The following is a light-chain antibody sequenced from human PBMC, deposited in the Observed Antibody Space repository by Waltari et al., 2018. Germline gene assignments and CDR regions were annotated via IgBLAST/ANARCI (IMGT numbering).Light chain of an antibody. CDR3: AAWDDSLSAEV. CDR1: SSNIGSNS. Sequence: QSVLTQPPPASGTPGQRVHISCSGSSSNIGSNSVYWYQQLPGTTPKLLIYRNNQRPSGVPDRFSGSKSGTSASLAISGLRSEDEADYYCAAWDDSLSAEVFGTGTKVTVL. J-gene: IGLJ1*01. V-gene: IGLV1-47*01. CDR2: RNN.